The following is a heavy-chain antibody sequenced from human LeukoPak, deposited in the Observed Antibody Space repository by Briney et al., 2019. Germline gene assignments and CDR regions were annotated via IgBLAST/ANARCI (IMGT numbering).Heavy chain of an antibody. CDR3: AKADYYGSGGDY. V-gene: IGHV3-23*01. Sequence: GGSLRLSCAASGFTFSSYAMSWVRQAPGKGLEWVSAISGSGGSTYYADSVKGRFTISRDNSKNTLYLQMSSLRAEDTAVYYCAKADYYGSGGDYWGQGTLVTVSS. J-gene: IGHJ4*02. CDR2: ISGSGGST. CDR1: GFTFSSYA. D-gene: IGHD3-10*01.